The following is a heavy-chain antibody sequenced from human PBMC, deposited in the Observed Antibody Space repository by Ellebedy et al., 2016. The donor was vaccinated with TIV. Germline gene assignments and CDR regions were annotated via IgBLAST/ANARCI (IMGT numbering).Heavy chain of an antibody. Sequence: AASVTVSCKASGYTFTSYYIHWVRQAPGQGLEWMGIINPSGGSTSYTQKFQGKVTMTSDTSTSTVYMELSSLRSEDTAIYYCARYSGSLDFDYWGQGTLVTVSS. V-gene: IGHV1-46*01. CDR3: ARYSGSLDFDY. D-gene: IGHD1-26*01. CDR1: GYTFTSYY. CDR2: INPSGGST. J-gene: IGHJ4*02.